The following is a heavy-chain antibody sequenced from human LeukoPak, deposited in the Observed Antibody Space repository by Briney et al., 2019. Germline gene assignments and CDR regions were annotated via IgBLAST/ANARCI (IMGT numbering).Heavy chain of an antibody. D-gene: IGHD1-26*01. J-gene: IGHJ4*02. CDR3: AKSQNGGRLFHFDY. Sequence: GGSLRLSCAASGFTFSSYAMSWVRQAPGKGLEWVSVISGSGGSTYSADSVKGRFTISRDNSKNTLYLQMNSLRAEDTAVYFCAKSQNGGRLFHFDYWGQGTLVTVSS. V-gene: IGHV3-23*01. CDR2: ISGSGGST. CDR1: GFTFSSYA.